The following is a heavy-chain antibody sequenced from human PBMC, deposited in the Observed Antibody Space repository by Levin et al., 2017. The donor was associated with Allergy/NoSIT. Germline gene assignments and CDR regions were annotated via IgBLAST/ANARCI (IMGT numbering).Heavy chain of an antibody. D-gene: IGHD3-9*01. CDR1: GFSFSSYW. CDR3: VRGYFEGSTYTSGS. CDR2: INSAGSAT. V-gene: IGHV3-74*01. Sequence: ETLSLTCAASGFSFSSYWMYWVRQAPGKGLVWVSRINSAGSATNYADSVKGRFTISRDSAKNTLYLQMNSLRDEDTAVEYLVRGYFEGSTYTSGSWGQGTLVTVSS. J-gene: IGHJ4*02.